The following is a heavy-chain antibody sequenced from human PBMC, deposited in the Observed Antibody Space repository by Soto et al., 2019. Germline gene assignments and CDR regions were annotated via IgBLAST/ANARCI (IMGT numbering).Heavy chain of an antibody. CDR1: GGSISSSSYY. D-gene: IGHD4-17*01. V-gene: IGHV4-39*01. Sequence: SETLSLTCTVSGGSISSSSYYWGWIRQPPGKGLEWIGSIYYSGSTYYNPSLKSRVTISVDTSKNQFSLKLSSVTAADTAVYYCARHPPSTVTTRYYYYYYMDVWGKGTTVTVSS. J-gene: IGHJ6*03. CDR3: ARHPPSTVTTRYYYYYYMDV. CDR2: IYYSGST.